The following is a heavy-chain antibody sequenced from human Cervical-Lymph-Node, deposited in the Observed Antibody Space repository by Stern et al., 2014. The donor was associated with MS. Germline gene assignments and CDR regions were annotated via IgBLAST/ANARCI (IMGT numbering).Heavy chain of an antibody. J-gene: IGHJ5*02. CDR3: ARRRTAITGAPPPNYFDP. CDR1: GFSLTTPGVG. Sequence: QVTLRESGPTLVKPTQTLTLTCTFSGFSLTTPGVGVGWIRQPPGKALEWLALLYWDDDKRYSPSLKSRLTNTKDPSKNQVVLTPTNIDPVDTATYYRARRRTAITGAPPPNYFDPWGQGTLVAVSS. D-gene: IGHD1-20*01. V-gene: IGHV2-5*02. CDR2: LYWDDDK.